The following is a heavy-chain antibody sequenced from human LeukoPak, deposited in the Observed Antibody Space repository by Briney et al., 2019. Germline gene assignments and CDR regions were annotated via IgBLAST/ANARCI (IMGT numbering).Heavy chain of an antibody. CDR2: INPSGGST. D-gene: IGHD3-22*01. V-gene: IGHV1-46*01. J-gene: IGHJ4*02. CDR3: ARDRHYYDSSGSDTPHIYDY. CDR1: GYTFTSYY. Sequence: GASVKVSCKASGYTFTSYYMHWVRQAPGQGLEWMGIINPSGGSTSYAQKFQGRVTITADESTSTAYMELSSLRSEDTAVYYCARDRHYYDSSGSDTPHIYDYWGQGTLVTVSS.